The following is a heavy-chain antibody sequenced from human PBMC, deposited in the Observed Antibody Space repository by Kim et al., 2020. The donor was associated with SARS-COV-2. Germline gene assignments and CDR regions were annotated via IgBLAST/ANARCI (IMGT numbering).Heavy chain of an antibody. CDR3: VRGTGYFIH. Sequence: GGSLRLSCAASGFTFITYWMTWVRQAPGRGLEWVANIKPDGSEKDYVDSVKGRFTISRDNAKNSLYLQMNSLRPEDTAVYYCVRGTGYFIHWGQGTLVTV. J-gene: IGHJ1*01. CDR2: IKPDGSEK. CDR1: GFTFITYW. V-gene: IGHV3-7*03.